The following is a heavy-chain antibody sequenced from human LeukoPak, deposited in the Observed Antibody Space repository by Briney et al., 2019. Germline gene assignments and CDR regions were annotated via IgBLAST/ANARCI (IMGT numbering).Heavy chain of an antibody. CDR3: VRGGYCNGANCYPFVY. CDR2: ISTYNGNT. V-gene: IGHV1-18*01. D-gene: IGHD2-15*01. Sequence: ASVKVSCKASGYTFNNYGISWVRQAPGQGLEWMAWISTYNGNTNYAQNLQGRVTVTTDTSTSTAYMELRSLRSDDTAVYYCVRGGYCNGANCYPFVYWGQGTLVTVSS. CDR1: GYTFNNYG. J-gene: IGHJ4*02.